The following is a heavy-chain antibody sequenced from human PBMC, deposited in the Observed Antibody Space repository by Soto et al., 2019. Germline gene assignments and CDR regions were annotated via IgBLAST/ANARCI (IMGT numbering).Heavy chain of an antibody. CDR2: ISISSSYI. Sequence: GGSLRPHCPSSGFTCSSYSMNRGRQAPGKGLEWVSSISISSSYIYYADSVKGRFTISRDNAKNSLYLQMNSLRAEDTAADYCARVTNAVNYWGQGTLVTLSS. J-gene: IGHJ4*02. V-gene: IGHV3-21*01. CDR3: ARVTNAVNY. CDR1: GFTCSSYS. D-gene: IGHD2-8*01.